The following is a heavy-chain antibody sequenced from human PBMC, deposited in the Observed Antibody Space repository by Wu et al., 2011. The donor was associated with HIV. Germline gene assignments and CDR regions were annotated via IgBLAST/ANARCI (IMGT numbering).Heavy chain of an antibody. D-gene: IGHD2-21*01. CDR1: GYTFSGYY. J-gene: IGHJ4*02. Sequence: QVQLVQSGAEVKQPGASVKVSCKASGYTFSGYYMHWVRQAPGQGLEWMGWINANSGDTKYAQKFQGRVTMTGDTSISTAYMELTSLRSDDTAVYYCARPTVVVIAYPGDYWGQGTPVTVSS. CDR3: ARPTVVVIAYPGDY. V-gene: IGHV1-2*02. CDR2: INANSGDT.